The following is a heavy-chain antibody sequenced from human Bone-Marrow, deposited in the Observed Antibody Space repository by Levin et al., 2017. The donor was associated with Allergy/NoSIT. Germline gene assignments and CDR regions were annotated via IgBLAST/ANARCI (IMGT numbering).Heavy chain of an antibody. V-gene: IGHV4-39*07. CDR3: ARDPSNYFDW. CDR1: GLSITTTNYY. Sequence: SQTLSLTCSVSGLSITTTNYYWGWIRQPPGKGLEWIGSIYSSGSTYNNPSLKSRVSISVDTSKNQFSLMLSSVTAADTAVYYCARDPSNYFDWWGQGTLVTVSS. J-gene: IGHJ4*02. CDR2: IYSSGST.